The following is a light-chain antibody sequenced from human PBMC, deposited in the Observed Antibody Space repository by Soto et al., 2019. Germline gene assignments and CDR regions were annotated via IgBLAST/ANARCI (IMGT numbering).Light chain of an antibody. CDR3: QNYNSAPWT. V-gene: IGKV1-27*01. CDR1: QDIADY. Sequence: IQMTQSPSSLSASVGDRVTITCPASQDIADYLAWYQQKPGQVPNLLIYAASTLQSGVPSRFSGSGSGTDFTLTITGLQPEDVATYYCQNYNSAPWTFGQGTKVEIK. J-gene: IGKJ1*01. CDR2: AAS.